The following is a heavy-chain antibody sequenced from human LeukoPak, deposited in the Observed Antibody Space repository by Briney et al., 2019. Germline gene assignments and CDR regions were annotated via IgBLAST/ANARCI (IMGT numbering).Heavy chain of an antibody. J-gene: IGHJ4*02. D-gene: IGHD3-10*01. CDR2: VSGSAGST. V-gene: IGHV3-23*01. Sequence: QAGGSLRLSCAGSGFTFRNYAMAWVRQAPGKGLEWVSTVSGSAGSTYYADSVKGRFTISRDNSKNTLYLQLNSLRADDAAVYYCAKSRYYGSGGYYVDYWGQGTLVTVSS. CDR1: GFTFRNYA. CDR3: AKSRYYGSGGYYVDY.